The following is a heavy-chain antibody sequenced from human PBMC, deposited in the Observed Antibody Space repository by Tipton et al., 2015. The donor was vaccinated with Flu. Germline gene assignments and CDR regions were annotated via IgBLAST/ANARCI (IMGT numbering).Heavy chain of an antibody. CDR3: ARGVITIFGEFVTPYFDY. CDR1: GGSISSSSYF. J-gene: IGHJ4*02. Sequence: TLSLTCTVSGGSISSSSYFCVWIRQPPGKGLEWIGSIYYSGDTYYNPSLKSRVTISLDTSKNQFSLNLSSVTAADTAVYYCARGVITIFGEFVTPYFDYWGQGNLVTVSS. V-gene: IGHV4-39*07. D-gene: IGHD3-3*01. CDR2: IYYSGDT.